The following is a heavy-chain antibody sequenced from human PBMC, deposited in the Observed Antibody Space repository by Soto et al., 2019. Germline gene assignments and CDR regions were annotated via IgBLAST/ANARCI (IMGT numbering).Heavy chain of an antibody. CDR3: ARGEQWLTKRGGYCDY. D-gene: IGHD6-19*01. V-gene: IGHV4-34*01. Sequence: QVQLQQWGAGLLKPSETLSLTCAVYGGSFSGYYWSWIRQPPGKGLEWIGEINHSGSTNYNPSLKSRVTISVDTSKNQFSLKLSSVTAADTAVYYCARGEQWLTKRGGYCDYWGQGTLVTVS. J-gene: IGHJ4*02. CDR2: INHSGST. CDR1: GGSFSGYY.